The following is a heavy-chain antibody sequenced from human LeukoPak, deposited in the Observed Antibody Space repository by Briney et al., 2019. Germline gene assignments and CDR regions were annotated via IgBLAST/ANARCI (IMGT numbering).Heavy chain of an antibody. CDR2: ISSSSSYI. Sequence: KTGGSLRLSCAASGFTVSSNYMSWVRQAPGKGLEWVSSISSSSSYIYYADSVKGRFTISRDNAKNSLYLQMNSLRAEDTAVYYCARGRVVPAAMHYYYYMDVWGKGTTVTVSS. CDR3: ARGRVVPAAMHYYYYMDV. V-gene: IGHV3-21*01. J-gene: IGHJ6*03. D-gene: IGHD2-2*01. CDR1: GFTVSSNY.